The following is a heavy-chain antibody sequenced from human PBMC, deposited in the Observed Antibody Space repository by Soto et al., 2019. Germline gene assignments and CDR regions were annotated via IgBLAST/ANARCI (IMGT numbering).Heavy chain of an antibody. CDR3: ARYVGVVGDTSGFDH. Sequence: PGGSLRLSCAASGFTLTTYTMNWVRQAPGMGVGWGASSNVRGNYRYYTDSVEGRFTTSRDNAQNSLYLQMNSLRVEDTGVYYCARYVGVVGDTSGFDHCGQGTWVNVSS. J-gene: IGHJ4*02. V-gene: IGHV3-21*01. CDR1: GFTLTTYT. CDR2: SNVRGNYR. D-gene: IGHD1-26*01.